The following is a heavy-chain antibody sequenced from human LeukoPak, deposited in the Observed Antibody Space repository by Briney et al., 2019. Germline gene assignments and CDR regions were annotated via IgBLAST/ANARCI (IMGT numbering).Heavy chain of an antibody. J-gene: IGHJ4*02. Sequence: GGSLRLSCAASGFTFSSSWMHWVRQAPGKGLEWVAVISYDGSNKYYADSVKGRFTISRDNSKNTLYLQMNSLRAEDTAVYYCARSLGSGYIGDYWGQGTLVTVSS. CDR3: ARSLGSGYIGDY. CDR2: ISYDGSNK. D-gene: IGHD5-12*01. V-gene: IGHV3-30-3*01. CDR1: GFTFSSSW.